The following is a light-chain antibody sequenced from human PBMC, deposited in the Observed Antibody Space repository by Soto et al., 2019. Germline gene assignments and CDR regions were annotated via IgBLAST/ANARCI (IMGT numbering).Light chain of an antibody. CDR1: NIGSKS. CDR3: QVWDSSSVV. Sequence: SYELTQPPSVSVAPGQTARITCGGNNIGSKSVHWYQQKPGQAPVLVVYDDSDRPSGSPERFSGSNSGNTATLTISRVEAGDEADYYCQVWDSSSVVFGGGTKVTVL. V-gene: IGLV3-21*02. J-gene: IGLJ2*01. CDR2: DDS.